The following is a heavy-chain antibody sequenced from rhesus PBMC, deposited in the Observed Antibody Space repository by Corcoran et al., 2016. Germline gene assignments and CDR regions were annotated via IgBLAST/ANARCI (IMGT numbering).Heavy chain of an antibody. CDR1: CSSISSFC. D-gene: IGHD2-33*01. CDR3: ARDNSVVITFNPNRFDD. V-gene: IGHV4-80*01. Sequence: QVQLQESGPGLVEPSDTLSLKYACYCSSISSFCWYCTRQPQGQVRGVIGEINDNSGSTTYNPSLKSRVTISKDASKNHFALKLSSVAAADTAVYYCARDNSVVITFNPNRFDDWGPGVLVTVSS. J-gene: IGHJ5-1*01. CDR2: INDNSGST.